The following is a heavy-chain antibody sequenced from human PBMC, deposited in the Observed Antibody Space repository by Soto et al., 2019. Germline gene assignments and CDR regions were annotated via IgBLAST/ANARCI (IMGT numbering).Heavy chain of an antibody. Sequence: GGSLRLSCAASGFTFSSYAMSWVRQAPGKGLEWVSGISGSGGSTYYADSVKGRFTIFRDNSKNTLYLQMNSLRAEDTAVYYCAKDDIVLMVFANYFDYWGQGTLVTVSS. J-gene: IGHJ4*02. CDR1: GFTFSSYA. V-gene: IGHV3-23*01. CDR2: ISGSGGST. CDR3: AKDDIVLMVFANYFDY. D-gene: IGHD2-8*01.